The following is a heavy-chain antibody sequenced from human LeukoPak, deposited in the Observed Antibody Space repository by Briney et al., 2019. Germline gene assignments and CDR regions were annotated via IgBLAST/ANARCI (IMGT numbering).Heavy chain of an antibody. J-gene: IGHJ3*02. CDR3: ARTAYCGGDCLDAFDI. Sequence: SETLSLTCTVSGGSISSGGYYWSWIRQHPGKGLKWIGYIYYSGSTYYNPSLKSRVTISVDTSKNQFSLKLSSVTAADTAVYYCARTAYCGGDCLDAFDIWGQGTMVIVSS. V-gene: IGHV4-31*03. D-gene: IGHD2-21*02. CDR1: GGSISSGGYY. CDR2: IYYSGST.